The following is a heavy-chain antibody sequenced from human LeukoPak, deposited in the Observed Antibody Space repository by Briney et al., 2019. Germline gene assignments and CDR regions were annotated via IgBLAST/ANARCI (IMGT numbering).Heavy chain of an antibody. V-gene: IGHV4-34*01. CDR3: ARYRSWYPFDY. CDR1: GGSFSGYY. J-gene: IGHJ4*02. Sequence: SETLSLTCAVYGGSFSGYYWSWIRQPPGKGLEWIGEINHSGSTNYNPSLESRVTISVDTSKNQFSLKLSSVTAADTAVYYCARYRSWYPFDYWGQGTLVTVSS. CDR2: INHSGST. D-gene: IGHD6-13*01.